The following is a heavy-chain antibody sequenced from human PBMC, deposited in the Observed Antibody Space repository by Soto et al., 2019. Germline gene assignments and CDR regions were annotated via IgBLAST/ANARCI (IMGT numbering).Heavy chain of an antibody. J-gene: IGHJ4*02. CDR3: ARAPPEGYDSSGYYFDY. CDR1: GGTFSSYA. D-gene: IGHD3-22*01. V-gene: IGHV1-69*01. Sequence: QVQLVQSGAEVKKPGSSVKVSCKASGGTFSSYAISWVRQAPGQGLEWMGGIIPIFGTANYAQKFQGRVTITADESTSTDYMELRSLRSEDTAVYYCARAPPEGYDSSGYYFDYWGQGTLVTVSS. CDR2: IIPIFGTA.